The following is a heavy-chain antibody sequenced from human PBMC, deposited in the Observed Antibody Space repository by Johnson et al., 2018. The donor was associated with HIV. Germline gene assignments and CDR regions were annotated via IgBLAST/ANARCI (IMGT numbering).Heavy chain of an antibody. J-gene: IGHJ3*02. D-gene: IGHD3-10*01. V-gene: IGHV3-11*04. Sequence: QVQLVESGGGLVKPGGSLRLSCAVSGVIFSDYYMSWIRQAPGKGLEWVSGISWNSGSIGYADSVKGRFTISRDNSKNTLYLQMNSLRAEDTAVYHCARDPIAFRIYYVSGSAFDIWGQGTTVTVSS. CDR2: ISWNSGSI. CDR1: GVIFSDYY. CDR3: ARDPIAFRIYYVSGSAFDI.